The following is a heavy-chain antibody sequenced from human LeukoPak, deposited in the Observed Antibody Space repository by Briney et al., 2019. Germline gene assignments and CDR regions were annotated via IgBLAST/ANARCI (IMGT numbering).Heavy chain of an antibody. CDR3: AKGGGGYNTEDFFVS. CDR2: ISPIFGTA. D-gene: IGHD5-24*01. V-gene: IGHV1-69*05. J-gene: IGHJ4*02. CDR1: GGTFISYA. Sequence: SVPVSCKASGGTFISYAISGVGQAPGQGLEWMGGISPIFGTANDAEKFQGRVTISTDESTSTAYMELSSLRSEDTAVYYWAKGGGGYNTEDFFVSWGQGTLVTVAS.